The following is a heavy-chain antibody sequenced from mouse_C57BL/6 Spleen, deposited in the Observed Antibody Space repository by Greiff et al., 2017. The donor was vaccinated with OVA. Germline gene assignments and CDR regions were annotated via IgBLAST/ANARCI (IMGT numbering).Heavy chain of an antibody. J-gene: IGHJ2*01. Sequence: QVQLKQPGAELVMPGASVKLSCKASGYTFTSYWMHWVKQRPGQGLEWIGEIDPSDSYTNYNQKFKGKSTLTVDKSSSTAYMQLSSLTSEDSAVYYCATAHGYYFDYWGQGTTLTVSS. V-gene: IGHV1-69*01. CDR3: ATAHGYYFDY. CDR2: IDPSDSYT. CDR1: GYTFTSYW.